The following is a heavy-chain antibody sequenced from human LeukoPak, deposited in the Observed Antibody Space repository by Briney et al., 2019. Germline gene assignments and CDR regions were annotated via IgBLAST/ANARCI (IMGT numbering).Heavy chain of an antibody. CDR2: ISYDGSNK. D-gene: IGHD4-23*01. CDR3: AKDQYYGGNLDY. J-gene: IGHJ4*02. CDR1: GFTFSSYA. V-gene: IGHV3-30-3*01. Sequence: PGRSLRLSCAASGFTFSSYAMHWVRQAPGKGLEWVAVISYDGSNKYYADSVKGRFTISRDNSKNTLYLQMNSLRAEDTAVYYCAKDQYYGGNLDYWGQGTLVTVSS.